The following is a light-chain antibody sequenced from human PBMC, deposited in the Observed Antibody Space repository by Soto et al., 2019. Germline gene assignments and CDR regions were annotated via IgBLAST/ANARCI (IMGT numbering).Light chain of an antibody. CDR3: QQHCSSPIT. V-gene: IGKV3-20*01. Sequence: EIVFPQPPATLSSFPRDRVTLSCRASQCISTGLAWYQHKPGQAPRLLVYGASNMDSGVPERFSGSGSGTDFTLTISRLEPEDFATYYCQQHCSSPITFGQGTRLEIK. J-gene: IGKJ5*01. CDR1: QCISTG. CDR2: GAS.